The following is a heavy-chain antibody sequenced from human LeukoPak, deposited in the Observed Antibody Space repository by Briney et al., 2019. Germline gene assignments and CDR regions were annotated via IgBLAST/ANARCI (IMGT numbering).Heavy chain of an antibody. V-gene: IGHV6-1*01. Sequence: SQTLSLTCAISGDSVFSNAASWNWIRQSPSRGLEWLGRTYYRSKWYNDYAVSVKSRITINPDTSKNQFSLQLNSVTPEDTAVYYCARDGAYCGGDCYSYYFDYWGQGTLVTVSS. CDR3: ARDGAYCGGDCYSYYFDY. CDR1: GDSVFSNAAS. J-gene: IGHJ4*02. D-gene: IGHD2-21*01. CDR2: TYYRSKWYN.